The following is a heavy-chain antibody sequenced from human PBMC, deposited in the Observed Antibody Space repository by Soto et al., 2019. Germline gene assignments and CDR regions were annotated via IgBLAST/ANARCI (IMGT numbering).Heavy chain of an antibody. J-gene: IGHJ4*02. CDR2: ISSDAGNNK. Sequence: GGSLSLSCAASGFTFSSYAMPWVRQAPGKGLEWVAVISSDAGNNKYYADSVKGRFTISRDNSKSTLYLQMHRLRAEDTAVYYCARDKRDTYGDYVDYWGQGTLVTVSS. CDR1: GFTFSSYA. V-gene: IGHV3-30-3*01. CDR3: ARDKRDTYGDYVDY. D-gene: IGHD4-17*01.